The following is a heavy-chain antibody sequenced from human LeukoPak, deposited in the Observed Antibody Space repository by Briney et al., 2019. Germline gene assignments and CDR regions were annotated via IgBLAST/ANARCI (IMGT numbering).Heavy chain of an antibody. Sequence: GGSLRLSCAASGFTFSSYEMNWVRQAPGKGLEWVSYISSSGSTIYYADSVKGRFTISRDNAKNSLYLQMNSLRAEDTAVYYCVRLGRGGDCYSDYWGQGTLVTVSS. V-gene: IGHV3-48*03. CDR3: VRLGRGGDCYSDY. D-gene: IGHD2-21*02. CDR1: GFTFSSYE. CDR2: ISSSGSTI. J-gene: IGHJ4*02.